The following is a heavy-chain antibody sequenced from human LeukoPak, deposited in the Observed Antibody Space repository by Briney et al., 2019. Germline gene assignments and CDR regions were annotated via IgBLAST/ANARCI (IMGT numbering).Heavy chain of an antibody. CDR2: INPNSGGT. D-gene: IGHD1-26*01. J-gene: IGHJ4*02. CDR3: ASSLMGATTDYFDY. Sequence: PGASVKVSCKASGYAFTGYYMHWVRQAPGQGLEWMGWINPNSGGTNYAQKFQGRVTMTRDTSISTAYMELSRLRSDDTAVYYCASSLMGATTDYFDYWGQGTLVTVSS. V-gene: IGHV1-2*02. CDR1: GYAFTGYY.